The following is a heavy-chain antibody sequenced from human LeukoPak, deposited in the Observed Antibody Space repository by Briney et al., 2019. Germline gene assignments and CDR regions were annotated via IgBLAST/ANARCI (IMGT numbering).Heavy chain of an antibody. Sequence: ASVKVSCKASGYTFTGYYMHWVRQAPGQGLEWKGWSNPNSGGTNYAQKFQGRVTMTRDTSISTAYMELSRLRSDDTAVYYCARFPRVYYDSSGYYAYFDYWGQGTLVTVSS. CDR1: GYTFTGYY. D-gene: IGHD3-22*01. V-gene: IGHV1-2*02. CDR2: SNPNSGGT. J-gene: IGHJ4*02. CDR3: ARFPRVYYDSSGYYAYFDY.